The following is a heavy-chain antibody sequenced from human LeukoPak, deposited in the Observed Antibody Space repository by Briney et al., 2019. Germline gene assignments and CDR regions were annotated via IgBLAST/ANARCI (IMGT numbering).Heavy chain of an antibody. V-gene: IGHV3-30*04. Sequence: PGRSLRLSCVASGFTFTGHSMHWVRQAPGKGLEWVAVVGNDEKTKFYADSLKGRFTISRDNSKNTLYLQMNSLRAGDTAVYYCARGRMGGFDYWGQGTLVTVSS. D-gene: IGHD1-26*01. J-gene: IGHJ4*02. CDR1: GFTFTGHS. CDR2: VGNDEKTK. CDR3: ARGRMGGFDY.